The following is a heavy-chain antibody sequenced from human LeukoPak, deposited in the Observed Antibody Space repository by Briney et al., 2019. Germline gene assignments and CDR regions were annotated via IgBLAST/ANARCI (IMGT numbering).Heavy chain of an antibody. CDR3: ARHSHGYHIDY. D-gene: IGHD6-25*01. J-gene: IGHJ4*02. CDR1: GGSISSYY. Sequence: SETLSLTCTVSGGSISSYYWSWTRQSPGKGLEWIGYIYYSGSTNYNPSLKSRVTISVDTSKNQFSLKLSSVTAADTAMYYCARHSHGYHIDYWGQGTLVTVSS. V-gene: IGHV4-59*08. CDR2: IYYSGST.